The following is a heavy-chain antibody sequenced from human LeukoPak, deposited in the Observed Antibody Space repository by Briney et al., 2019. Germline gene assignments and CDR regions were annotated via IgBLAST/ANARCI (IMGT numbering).Heavy chain of an antibody. CDR2: INHSGST. CDR1: GGSFSGYY. J-gene: IGHJ4*02. D-gene: IGHD3-10*01. V-gene: IGHV4-34*01. Sequence: SETLSLTCAVYGGSFSGYYWSWIRQPPGKGLEWIGEINHSGSTNYNPSLKSRVTTSVDTSKNQFSLKLSSVTAADTAVYYCARGRYYGSGAPDYWGQGTLVTVSS. CDR3: ARGRYYGSGAPDY.